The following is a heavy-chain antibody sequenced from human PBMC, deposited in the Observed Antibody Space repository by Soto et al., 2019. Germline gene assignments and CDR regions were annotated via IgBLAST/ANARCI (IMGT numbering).Heavy chain of an antibody. CDR2: MSPNSDDT. CDR3: ARGITAGVDY. Sequence: ASVKVSCETSGYMFTSFDINWVRQVPGQGLEWMGWMSPNSDDTGYAQKFRGRVTMTRDTSLSTAYMELSSLKSEDTAVYYCARGITAGVDYWGQGTLVTVSS. D-gene: IGHD3-10*01. V-gene: IGHV1-8*01. J-gene: IGHJ4*02. CDR1: GYMFTSFD.